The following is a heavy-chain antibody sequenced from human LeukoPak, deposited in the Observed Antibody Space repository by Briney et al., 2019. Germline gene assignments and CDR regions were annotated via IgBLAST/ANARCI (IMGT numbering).Heavy chain of an antibody. J-gene: IGHJ3*02. V-gene: IGHV4-31*03. CDR1: GGSISSGGYY. CDR3: ARKEWEPAENAFDI. CDR2: IYYSGST. Sequence: SETLSLTCTVSGGSISSGGYYWSWIRQHPGKGLEWIGYIYYSGSTYYNPSLKSRVTISVDTSKNQFSLKLSSVTAADTAVYYCARKEWEPAENAFDIWGQGTMVTVSS. D-gene: IGHD1-26*01.